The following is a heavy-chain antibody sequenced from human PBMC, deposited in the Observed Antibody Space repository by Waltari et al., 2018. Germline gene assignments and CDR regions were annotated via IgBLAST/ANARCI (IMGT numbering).Heavy chain of an antibody. V-gene: IGHV1-8*01. J-gene: IGHJ4*02. CDR1: GYTFTSYD. CDR2: MNPNSGNT. D-gene: IGHD3-10*01. Sequence: QVQLVQSGAEVKKPGASVKVSCKASGYTFTSYDINWVRQATGQGLEWMGWMNPNSGNTGYAQKFQGRVTISVDTSKNQFSLKLSSVTAADTAVYYCARAMVRGVMDYWGQGTLVTVSS. CDR3: ARAMVRGVMDY.